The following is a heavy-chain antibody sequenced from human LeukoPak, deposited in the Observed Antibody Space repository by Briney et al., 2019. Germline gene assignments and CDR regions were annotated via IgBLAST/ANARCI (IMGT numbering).Heavy chain of an antibody. Sequence: PGGSLRLSCAASGFTFSSYAMSWVRQAPGKGLEWVSAISGSGGSTYYADSVKGRSTISRDNSKNTLYLQMNSLRAEDTAVYYCARDGSGSYYVPFDYWGQGTLVTVSS. J-gene: IGHJ4*02. V-gene: IGHV3-23*01. CDR1: GFTFSSYA. CDR2: ISGSGGST. CDR3: ARDGSGSYYVPFDY. D-gene: IGHD1-26*01.